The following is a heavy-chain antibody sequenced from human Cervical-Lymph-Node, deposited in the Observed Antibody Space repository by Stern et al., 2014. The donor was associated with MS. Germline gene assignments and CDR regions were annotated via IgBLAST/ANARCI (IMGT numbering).Heavy chain of an antibody. D-gene: IGHD2-8*01. CDR2: ISYDGNHK. V-gene: IGHV3-30*03. Sequence: VQLLQSGGDVVQPGRSLRLSCAASGFTFSSYGMHWVRQAPGQGLECVTVISYDGNHKYYAASVKGRFTISRDNSKNTLHLQMNSVTPDDTAIYYCARDYEDTSMLFDHWGQGTLVTVSS. CDR3: ARDYEDTSMLFDH. J-gene: IGHJ4*02. CDR1: GFTFSSYG.